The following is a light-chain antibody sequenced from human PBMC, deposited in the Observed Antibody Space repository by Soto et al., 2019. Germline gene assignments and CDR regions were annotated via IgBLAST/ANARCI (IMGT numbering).Light chain of an antibody. CDR3: QHYGTSPQA. Sequence: DFLMTQYPLPLPVTLGQPASIYCRSNQSLVHSDGIAYFSWYQQKPGKAPKLLIYKASTLKSGVPSRFSGSGSGTEFTLTVSRLEPEDFAVYYCQHYGTSPQAFGQGTKVDIK. CDR2: KAS. CDR1: QSLVHSDGIAY. V-gene: IGKV2-30*02. J-gene: IGKJ1*01.